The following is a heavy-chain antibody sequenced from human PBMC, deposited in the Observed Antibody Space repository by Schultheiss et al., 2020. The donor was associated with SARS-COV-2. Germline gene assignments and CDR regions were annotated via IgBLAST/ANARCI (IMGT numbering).Heavy chain of an antibody. CDR3: ARDGMAAALNYYYYYMDV. J-gene: IGHJ6*03. Sequence: GGSLRLSCAASGFTFSSYAMSWVRQAPGKGLEWVSSISGSGGFTYYADSVKGRFTISRDNSKNTLSLHMNSLRAEDTAVYYCARDGMAAALNYYYYYMDVWGKGTTVTVSS. CDR2: ISGSGGFT. V-gene: IGHV3-23*01. D-gene: IGHD2-15*01. CDR1: GFTFSSYA.